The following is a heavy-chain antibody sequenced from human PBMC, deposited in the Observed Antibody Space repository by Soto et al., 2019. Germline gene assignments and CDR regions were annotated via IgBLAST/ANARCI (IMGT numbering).Heavy chain of an antibody. J-gene: IGHJ5*02. D-gene: IGHD1-26*01. V-gene: IGHV3-74*01. Sequence: EVQLVESGGGLVQPGGSLRLSCAASEFTFSNYWMHWVRQAPGKGLVWVSRINGDGSTTNYADSVKGRFAISRDNAKSTLFLQMNGLSAEDTAVYYCARGALRAFWFDPWGQGTLVTVSA. CDR2: INGDGSTT. CDR3: ARGALRAFWFDP. CDR1: EFTFSNYW.